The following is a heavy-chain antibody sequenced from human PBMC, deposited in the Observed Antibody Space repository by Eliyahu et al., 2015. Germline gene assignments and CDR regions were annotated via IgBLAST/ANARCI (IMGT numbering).Heavy chain of an antibody. J-gene: IGHJ4*02. D-gene: IGHD5-18*01. CDR1: XFTFSDYY. CDR3: ARDKYTAMVWLDY. V-gene: IGHV3-11*01. CDR2: ISSSGSTI. Sequence: QVQLVESGGGLVKPGGSLXLSXAAXXFTFSDYYMSWIRQAPGKGLEWVSYISSSGSTIYYADSVKGRFTISRDNAKNSLYLQMNSLRAEDTAVYYCARDKYTAMVWLDYWGQGTLVTVSS.